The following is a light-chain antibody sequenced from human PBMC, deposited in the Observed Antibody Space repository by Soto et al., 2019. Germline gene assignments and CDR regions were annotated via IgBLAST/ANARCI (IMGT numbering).Light chain of an antibody. V-gene: IGKV3-15*01. J-gene: IGKJ1*01. CDR3: QQYNNWPPWT. Sequence: ELVMTQSPATLSLSPGDSATLSCRVSQSVSSNLAWYQQKPGQAPRLLIYGAYTRATGIPARFSGSGSGTEFTLTISSLQSEDFAVYYCQQYNNWPPWTCGQGTKVDIK. CDR2: GAY. CDR1: QSVSSN.